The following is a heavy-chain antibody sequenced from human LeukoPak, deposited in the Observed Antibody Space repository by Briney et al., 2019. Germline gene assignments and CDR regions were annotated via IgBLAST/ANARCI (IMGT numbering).Heavy chain of an antibody. CDR3: ARHRYCTTAIYPSYFHH. D-gene: IGHD2-8*01. CDR2: IYPADSDI. CDR1: GYSFPDYW. J-gene: IGHJ1*01. Sequence: GESLKISCKASGYSFPDYWIGWVRQMPGKGLEWVGIIYPADSDIRYSPSFQGQVTISADKSITTTYLQWSSLKASDTAMYYCARHRYCTTAIYPSYFHHWGQGALVTVSS. V-gene: IGHV5-51*01.